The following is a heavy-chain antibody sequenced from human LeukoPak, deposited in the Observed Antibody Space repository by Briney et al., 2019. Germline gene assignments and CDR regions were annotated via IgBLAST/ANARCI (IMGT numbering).Heavy chain of an antibody. Sequence: GGSLRLSCAASGFTFSSYGMHWVRQAPGKGLEWVSSISTSSSYIYYADSVKGRFTISRDNARKSVFLQMNSLRAEDTAVYYCARDTFTSYYMDVWGKGTTVTISS. CDR3: ARDTFTSYYMDV. CDR2: ISTSSSYI. D-gene: IGHD2/OR15-2a*01. CDR1: GFTFSSYG. V-gene: IGHV3-21*01. J-gene: IGHJ6*03.